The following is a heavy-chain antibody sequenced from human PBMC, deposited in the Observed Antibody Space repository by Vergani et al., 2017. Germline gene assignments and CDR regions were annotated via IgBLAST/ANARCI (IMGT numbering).Heavy chain of an antibody. CDR3: ASDTHSGQRADR. Sequence: QVQLQESGPGLVKSSETLSLTCSVSFASIRNLSCNWIRQHPGKGLEWIGSIHYSENTNYNPSLKTRVTISVDTYKNQFSLTLTSVTAADTAVYYCASDTHSGQRADRWVQGILVTVTS. CDR2: IHYSENT. D-gene: IGHD6-19*01. J-gene: IGHJ5*02. CDR1: FASIRNLS. V-gene: IGHV4-59*11.